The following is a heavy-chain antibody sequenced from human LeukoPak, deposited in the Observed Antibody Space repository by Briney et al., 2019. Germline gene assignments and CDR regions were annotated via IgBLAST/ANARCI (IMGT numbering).Heavy chain of an antibody. D-gene: IGHD3-22*01. J-gene: IGHJ4*02. V-gene: IGHV3-7*03. CDR3: AKTLSYDTTYYFDY. CDR1: GFTFSSYW. Sequence: GGSLRLSCAASGFTFSSYWMSWVRQAPGKGLEWVANIKQDGSEKYYVDSVKGRFTISRDNAKNSLYLQMNSLRAEDTAVYYCAKTLSYDTTYYFDYWGQGILVTVSS. CDR2: IKQDGSEK.